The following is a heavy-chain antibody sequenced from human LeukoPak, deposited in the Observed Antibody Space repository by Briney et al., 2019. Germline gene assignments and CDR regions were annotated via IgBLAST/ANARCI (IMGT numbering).Heavy chain of an antibody. J-gene: IGHJ4*02. Sequence: ASVTVSCKTSGYTFTGYYMHWVRQAPGQGLEWMGWINPNSGGTNYAQKFQGRVTMTRDTPISTAYMELSRLRSDDTAVYYCARVRTMIVTLDYWGQGTLVTVSS. CDR2: INPNSGGT. D-gene: IGHD3-22*01. CDR1: GYTFTGYY. V-gene: IGHV1-2*02. CDR3: ARVRTMIVTLDY.